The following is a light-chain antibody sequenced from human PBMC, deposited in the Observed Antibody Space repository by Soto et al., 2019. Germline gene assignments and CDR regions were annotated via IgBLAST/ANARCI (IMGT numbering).Light chain of an antibody. CDR2: EVS. CDR3: SSYGGSRV. J-gene: IGLJ1*01. Sequence: QSVLTHPPSASGSPGQSVTISCTGTSSDVGAYNYVSWYQQHPGKAPKLMIYEVSKRPSGVPDRFSGSKSGNTASLTVSGLQAEDEADYYCSSYGGSRVFGTGTKV. CDR1: SSDVGAYNY. V-gene: IGLV2-8*01.